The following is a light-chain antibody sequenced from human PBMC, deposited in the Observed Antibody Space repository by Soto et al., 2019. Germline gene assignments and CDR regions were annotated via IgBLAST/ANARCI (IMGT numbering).Light chain of an antibody. V-gene: IGKV3-20*01. CDR1: QTVGTDF. CDR2: ATS. CDR3: QHYGGSPRALS. Sequence: EIVLTQSPDTLSLSPGERATLSCRASQTVGTDFLVWYQQKIGQPPRLLIYATSRRATGIPDRFSGSGSGTAFTLTISRLEPEDFAVYYCQHYGGSPRALSFGGGTRVESK. J-gene: IGKJ4*01.